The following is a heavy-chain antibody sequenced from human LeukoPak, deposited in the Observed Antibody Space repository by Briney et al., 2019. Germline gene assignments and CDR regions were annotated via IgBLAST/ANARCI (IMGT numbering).Heavy chain of an antibody. J-gene: IGHJ4*02. Sequence: SETLSPTCAVYGGSFSGYYWSWIRQPPGKGLEWIGEINHSGSTNYNPSLKSRVTISVDTSKNQFSLKLSSVTAADTAVYYCARARGANSDYGDYDYWGQGTLVTVSS. V-gene: IGHV4-34*01. CDR1: GGSFSGYY. CDR2: INHSGST. D-gene: IGHD4-17*01. CDR3: ARARGANSDYGDYDY.